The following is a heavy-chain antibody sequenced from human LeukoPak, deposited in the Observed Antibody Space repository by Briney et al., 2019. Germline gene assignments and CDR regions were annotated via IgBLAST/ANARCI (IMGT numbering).Heavy chain of an antibody. Sequence: GRCLRLSCAASGFTFSDNYMTWIRQAPGKGLEWGSYISSSSSYTNYTDSVKGRFTISRNNVKNFLYLQMNGLRAEDTAVYYCARHIDGYNGYDYWGGGTLVTVSS. J-gene: IGHJ4*02. CDR1: GFTFSDNY. CDR2: ISSSSSYT. V-gene: IGHV3-11*03. D-gene: IGHD5-12*01. CDR3: ARHIDGYNGYDY.